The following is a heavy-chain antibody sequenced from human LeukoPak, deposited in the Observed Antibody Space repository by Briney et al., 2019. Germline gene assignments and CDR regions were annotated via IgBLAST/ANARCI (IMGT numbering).Heavy chain of an antibody. V-gene: IGHV4-59*08. Sequence: PSETLSLTCTVSGGSISSYYWSWIRQPPGKGLEWIGYIYYSGSTNYNPSLKSRVTISVDTSKNQFSPKLSSVTAADTAVYSCAVTDYYGSFGWFDPWGQGTLVTVSS. CDR1: GGSISSYY. J-gene: IGHJ5*02. D-gene: IGHD3-10*01. CDR2: IYYSGST. CDR3: AVTDYYGSFGWFDP.